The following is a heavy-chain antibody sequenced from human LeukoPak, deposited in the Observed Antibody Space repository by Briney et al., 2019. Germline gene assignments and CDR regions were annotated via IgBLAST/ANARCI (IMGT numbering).Heavy chain of an antibody. CDR2: IYYSGST. Sequence: PSETLSLTCTVSGGSISSGGYYWSWIRQHPGKGLEWIGYIYYSGSTYYNPSLKSRVTISVDTSKNQFSLKLSSVTAADTAVYYCAGDTYGSGTFDYWGQGTLVTVSS. D-gene: IGHD3-10*01. CDR1: GGSISSGGYY. J-gene: IGHJ4*02. CDR3: AGDTYGSGTFDY. V-gene: IGHV4-31*03.